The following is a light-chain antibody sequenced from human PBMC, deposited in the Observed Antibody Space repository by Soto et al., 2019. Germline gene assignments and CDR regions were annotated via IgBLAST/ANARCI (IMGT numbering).Light chain of an antibody. Sequence: ETVMTQSPVTLSVSPGDTATLSCRASQRVSSHLAWYQQKSGQAPRLLMYAASTRATGIPVRFSGSGSETEFTLTIRSLQSEDIALYYCHQYNNWPWTFGQGTKVDIK. V-gene: IGKV3-15*01. J-gene: IGKJ1*01. CDR2: AAS. CDR1: QRVSSH. CDR3: HQYNNWPWT.